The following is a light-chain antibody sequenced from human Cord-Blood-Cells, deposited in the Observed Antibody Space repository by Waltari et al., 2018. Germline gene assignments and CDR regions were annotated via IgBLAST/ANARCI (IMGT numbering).Light chain of an antibody. CDR3: SSYAGGYV. CDR1: SSDVGGYNY. CDR2: EVS. Sequence: QSALTQPPSASGSPGQSVTISCTGTSSDVGGYNYVSWYQQHPGKAPKLMIYEVSKRPSGVPDGFSGTKSGNTASLTVAGLQAEVEADYYCSSYAGGYVFGTGTKVTVL. V-gene: IGLV2-8*01. J-gene: IGLJ1*01.